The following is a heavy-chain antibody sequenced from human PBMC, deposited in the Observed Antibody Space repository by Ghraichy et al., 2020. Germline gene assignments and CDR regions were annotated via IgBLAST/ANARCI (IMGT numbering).Heavy chain of an antibody. J-gene: IGHJ6*02. V-gene: IGHV4-34*01. CDR3: ARIAYSSRYYYYYYGMAV. CDR2: INHSGST. Sequence: SETLSLTCAVYGGSFSGYYWSWIRQPPGKGLEWIGEINHSGSTNYNPSLKSRVTISVDTSKNQFSLKLSSLTAADTAVYYCARIAYSSRYYYYYYGMAVWGQGTTVTFSS. D-gene: IGHD6-13*01. CDR1: GGSFSGYY.